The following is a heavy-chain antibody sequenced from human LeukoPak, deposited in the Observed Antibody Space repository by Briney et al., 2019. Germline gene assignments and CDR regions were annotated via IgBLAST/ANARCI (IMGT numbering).Heavy chain of an antibody. V-gene: IGHV3-30*18. CDR2: ISSDGSNK. D-gene: IGHD6-13*01. J-gene: IGHJ4*02. CDR3: AKAHTSSWFLSDY. Sequence: PGRSLRLSCAASGFIFSSYGMQWVRQVPGKGLEWAAVISSDGSNKHYAESVKGRFTISRDKSKNTLYLQMDSLRAEDTAVYYCAKAHTSSWFLSDYWGQGTLVAVSS. CDR1: GFIFSSYG.